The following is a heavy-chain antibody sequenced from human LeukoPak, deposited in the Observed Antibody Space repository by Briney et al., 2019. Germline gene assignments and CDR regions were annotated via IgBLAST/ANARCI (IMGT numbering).Heavy chain of an antibody. V-gene: IGHV3-23*01. CDR3: AKTTSGIQLWSGFLDY. CDR2: ISGSGGST. CDR1: GFTFSSYA. Sequence: SGGSLRLSCAASGFTFSSYAMSWVRQAPGKGLEWVSAISGSGGSTYYADSVKGRFTISRDNSKNTLYLQMNSLRAEDTAVYYCAKTTSGIQLWSGFLDYWGQGTLVTVSS. D-gene: IGHD5-18*01. J-gene: IGHJ4*02.